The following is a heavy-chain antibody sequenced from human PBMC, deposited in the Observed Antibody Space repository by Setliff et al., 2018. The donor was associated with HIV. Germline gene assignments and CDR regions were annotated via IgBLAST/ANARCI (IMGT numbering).Heavy chain of an antibody. CDR1: GYTFVSYG. Sequence: ASVKVSCKASGYTFVSYGISWVRQAPGQGLEWMGWISANNGKTKYAQKFQGRVTMTKDMYISTVYMELSSLSSDDTAVYYCARDLGYSSSSGWFDPWGQGTLVTVSS. D-gene: IGHD6-6*01. V-gene: IGHV1-18*01. CDR2: ISANNGKT. CDR3: ARDLGYSSSSGWFDP. J-gene: IGHJ5*02.